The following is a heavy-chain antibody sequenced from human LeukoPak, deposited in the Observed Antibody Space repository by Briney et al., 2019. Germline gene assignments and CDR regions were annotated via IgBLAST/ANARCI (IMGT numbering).Heavy chain of an antibody. J-gene: IGHJ4*02. D-gene: IGHD6-13*01. CDR2: INHSGST. CDR3: ARGADSSTARAVDY. V-gene: IGHV4-34*01. CDR1: GGSFSGYY. Sequence: SETLSLTCAVYGGSFSGYYWSWIRQPPGKGLEWIGEINHSGSTNYNPSLKSRVTISVDTPKNQFSLKLSSVTAADTAVYYCARGADSSTARAVDYWGQGTLVTVSS.